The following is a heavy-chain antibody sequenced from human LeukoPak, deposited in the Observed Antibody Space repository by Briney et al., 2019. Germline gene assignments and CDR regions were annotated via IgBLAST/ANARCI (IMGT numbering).Heavy chain of an antibody. D-gene: IGHD2-2*01. CDR1: GYTFTSYY. CDR3: AREPNTNDAFDI. J-gene: IGHJ3*02. Sequence: ASVKASCKASGYTFTSYYMHWVRQAPGQGLEWMGIINPNGGSTSYAQKFQGRVTMTRDMSTSTVYMELSSLRSEDTAVYYCAREPNTNDAFDIWGQGTMVTVSS. V-gene: IGHV1-46*01. CDR2: INPNGGST.